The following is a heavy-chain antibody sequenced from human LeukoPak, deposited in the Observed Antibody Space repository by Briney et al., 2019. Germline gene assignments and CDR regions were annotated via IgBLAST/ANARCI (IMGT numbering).Heavy chain of an antibody. D-gene: IGHD3-22*01. J-gene: IGHJ5*02. V-gene: IGHV7-4-1*02. Sequence: ASVKVSCKASGYTFTSYAMNWVRQAPGQGLEWMGWINTNTGNPTYAQGFTGRFVFSLDTSVSTAYLQISSLKVEDTAVYYCAREDSSGYFRWFDPWGQGTLVTVSS. CDR3: AREDSSGYFRWFDP. CDR1: GYTFTSYA. CDR2: INTNTGNP.